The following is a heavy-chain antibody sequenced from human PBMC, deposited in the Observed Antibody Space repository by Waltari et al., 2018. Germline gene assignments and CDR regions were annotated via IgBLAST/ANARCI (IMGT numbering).Heavy chain of an antibody. V-gene: IGHV3-48*04. J-gene: IGHJ5*02. CDR1: GFTFSIYS. CDR2: ISSDSSTI. D-gene: IGHD3-3*01. CDR3: ARGGSGVFWSGYYGWFDP. Sequence: EVQLVESGGGLVQPGGSLRLSCVGSGFTFSIYSLNWVRQHPEKGLEWVSHISSDSSTIQYADSVNGRFTISRDNAKSSVYLQMNNLRAEDTAMYYCARGGSGVFWSGYYGWFDPWGQGTLVTVSS.